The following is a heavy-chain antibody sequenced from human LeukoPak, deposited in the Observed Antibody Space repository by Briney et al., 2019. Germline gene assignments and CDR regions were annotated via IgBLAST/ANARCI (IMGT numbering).Heavy chain of an antibody. V-gene: IGHV3-15*01. CDR1: PDTSSNAS. CDR2: IKSKTDGGTT. Sequence: GGSLRVSCAHPPDTSSNASMSSVRQAPGKGLEWVGRIKSKTDGGTTDYAAPVKGRSTISRDDSKNTLYLQMNSLKTEDTAVYSGSGSRRTHYFDYWGQGTLVTVSS. CDR3: SGSRRTHYFDY. D-gene: IGHD3-10*01. J-gene: IGHJ4*02.